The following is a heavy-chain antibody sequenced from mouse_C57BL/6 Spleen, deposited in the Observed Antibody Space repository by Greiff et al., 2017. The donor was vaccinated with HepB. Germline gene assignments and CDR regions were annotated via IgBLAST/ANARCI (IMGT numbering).Heavy chain of an antibody. J-gene: IGHJ2*01. Sequence: QVQLQQSGAELVKPGASVKISCKASGYAFSSYWMNWVKQRPGKGLEWIGQIYPGDGDTNYNGKFKGKATLTADKSSSTAYMQLSSLTSEDSAVYFCARGDYGSSYGYWGQGTTLTVSS. CDR3: ARGDYGSSYGY. CDR1: GYAFSSYW. CDR2: IYPGDGDT. V-gene: IGHV1-80*01. D-gene: IGHD1-1*01.